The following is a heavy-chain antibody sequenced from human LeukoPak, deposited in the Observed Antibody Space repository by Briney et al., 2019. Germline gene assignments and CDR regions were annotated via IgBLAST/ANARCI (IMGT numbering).Heavy chain of an antibody. CDR3: ASRGVRGVINYFDY. D-gene: IGHD3-10*01. Sequence: SETLSLTCAVYGGSFSGYYWSWIRQPPGKGLEWIGEINHSGSTNYNPSLESRVTISVDTSKNQFSLKLSSVTAADTAVYYCASRGVRGVINYFDYWGQGTLVTVSS. V-gene: IGHV4-34*01. J-gene: IGHJ4*02. CDR2: INHSGST. CDR1: GGSFSGYY.